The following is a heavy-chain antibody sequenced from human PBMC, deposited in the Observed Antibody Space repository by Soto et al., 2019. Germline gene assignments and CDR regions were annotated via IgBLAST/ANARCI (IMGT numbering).Heavy chain of an antibody. CDR3: AKERTPGIIGSLGKY. CDR1: GFTFSSYT. V-gene: IGHV3-23*01. J-gene: IGHJ4*02. D-gene: IGHD7-27*01. CDR2: ISDSGGST. Sequence: EVQLLQSGGGLVQPGESLRLSCAASGFTFSSYTMSWVRQAPGKGLEWVSGISDSGGSTYYADSVKGRFTISRDNSKNTVYLQMSSLRAEDTAVYYCAKERTPGIIGSLGKYWGQGTLVTVSS.